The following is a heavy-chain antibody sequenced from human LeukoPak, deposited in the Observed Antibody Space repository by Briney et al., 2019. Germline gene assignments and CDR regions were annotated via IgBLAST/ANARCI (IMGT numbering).Heavy chain of an antibody. CDR1: GASISSYY. CDR2: INHSGST. D-gene: IGHD2-2*01. J-gene: IGHJ5*02. CDR3: ARGRSCSSTSCYRQNWFDP. V-gene: IGHV4-34*01. Sequence: SETLSLTCTVSGASISSYYWSWIRQPPGKGLEWIGEINHSGSTNYNPSLKSRVTISVDTSKNQFSLKLSSVTAADTAVYYCARGRSCSSTSCYRQNWFDPWGQGTLVTVSS.